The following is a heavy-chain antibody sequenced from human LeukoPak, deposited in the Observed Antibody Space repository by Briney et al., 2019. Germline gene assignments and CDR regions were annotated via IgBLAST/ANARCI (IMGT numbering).Heavy chain of an antibody. Sequence: PVGSLRLSCAASGFTLSSYAMSWVRQAPGKGLEWVSTISGSGGSTYYADSVKGRFTISRDNSKNTLYLQMNSLRAEDTAVYYCAKVSVPAAMGRFGYWGQGTLVTVSS. CDR2: ISGSGGST. V-gene: IGHV3-23*01. J-gene: IGHJ4*02. CDR1: GFTLSSYA. D-gene: IGHD2-2*01. CDR3: AKVSVPAAMGRFGY.